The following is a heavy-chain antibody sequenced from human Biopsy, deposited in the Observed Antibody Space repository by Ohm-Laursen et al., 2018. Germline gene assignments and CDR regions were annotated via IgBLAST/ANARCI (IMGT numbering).Heavy chain of an antibody. CDR3: ARGQDYGGNKAFDI. CDR2: IYSSGIT. CDR1: VGSMIHYY. D-gene: IGHD4-23*01. J-gene: IGHJ3*02. Sequence: SETLSLTCTVSVGSMIHYYWNWIRQSPGKGLEWIAYIYSSGITNYNPSPKSRLTISIDTSKNQFSLKLNSMTTADTAVYYCARGQDYGGNKAFDIWGQGTKVTVSP. V-gene: IGHV4-59*01.